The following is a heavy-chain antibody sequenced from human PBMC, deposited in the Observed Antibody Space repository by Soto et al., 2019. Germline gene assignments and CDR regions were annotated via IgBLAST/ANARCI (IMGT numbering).Heavy chain of an antibody. CDR2: IYYSGTT. CDR3: ARHFRLSSATIYYGMDV. CDR1: GGSISSSYY. V-gene: IGHV4-39*01. J-gene: IGHJ6*02. Sequence: QLQLQESGPGLVKPSETLSLTCNVSGGSISSSYYWGWIRQPPGKGLEWIGTIYYSGTTYYNPSLKSRVTISVDTSKNQFSLKLSSVTAADTAVYYCARHFRLSSATIYYGMDVWGQGTTVTVSS. D-gene: IGHD2-15*01.